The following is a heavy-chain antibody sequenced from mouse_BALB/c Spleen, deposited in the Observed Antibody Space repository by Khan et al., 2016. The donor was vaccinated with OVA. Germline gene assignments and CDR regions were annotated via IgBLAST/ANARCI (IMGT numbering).Heavy chain of an antibody. CDR3: ARGGYGSFAF. D-gene: IGHD2-14*01. J-gene: IGHJ3*01. Sequence: EVELVESGGGLVKPGGSLKLSCAASGFTFSDYYLYWVRQTPEKRLEWVATISDGGNYTSYPDSVKGRLTISRDNAKHNLYLQMSSLKADDTAMDYCARGGYGSFAFWGQGTLVTVSA. CDR2: ISDGGNYT. V-gene: IGHV5-4*02. CDR1: GFTFSDYY.